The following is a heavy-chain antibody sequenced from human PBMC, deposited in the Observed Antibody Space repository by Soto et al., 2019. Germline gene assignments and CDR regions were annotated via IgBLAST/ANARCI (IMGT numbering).Heavy chain of an antibody. J-gene: IGHJ6*02. CDR2: IVVGSGNT. V-gene: IGHV1-58*01. CDR3: AARGATGSSYYSGLDV. D-gene: IGHD3-16*01. CDR1: GFTFTSSA. Sequence: ASVKVSCKASGFTFTSSAVQWVRQARGQRLEWIGWIVVGSGNTNYAQQFRERVTITRDMSTGTAYIQLSSLRSDDTAVYYCAARGATGSSYYSGLDVWGQGTTVTVSS.